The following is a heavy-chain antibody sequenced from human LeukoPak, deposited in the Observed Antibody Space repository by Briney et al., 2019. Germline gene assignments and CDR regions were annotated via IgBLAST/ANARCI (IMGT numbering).Heavy chain of an antibody. CDR2: INPSSGGT. Sequence: GASVKVSCKASGYTFTGYYMHWVRQAPGQGLEWMGWINPSSGGTNYAQKFQGWVTMTRDTSISTAYMELSRLRSGDTAVYYCARDRTPITIFGVVSDYYYYYYGMDVWGQGTTVTVSS. D-gene: IGHD3-3*01. CDR3: ARDRTPITIFGVVSDYYYYYYGMDV. CDR1: GYTFTGYY. J-gene: IGHJ6*02. V-gene: IGHV1-2*04.